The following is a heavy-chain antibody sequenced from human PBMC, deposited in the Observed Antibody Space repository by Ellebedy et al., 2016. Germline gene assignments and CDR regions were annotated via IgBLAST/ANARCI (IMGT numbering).Heavy chain of an antibody. J-gene: IGHJ3*02. CDR3: ASSNGHGFDI. Sequence: GESLKISXAASGFTFSSYWMHWVRQAPGKGLVWVSRINGDGSSTTYADSVKGRFTISRDNAENTLYLQMNSLRAEDTAVYYCASSNGHGFDIWGQGTMVTVSS. V-gene: IGHV3-74*01. D-gene: IGHD2-8*01. CDR1: GFTFSSYW. CDR2: INGDGSST.